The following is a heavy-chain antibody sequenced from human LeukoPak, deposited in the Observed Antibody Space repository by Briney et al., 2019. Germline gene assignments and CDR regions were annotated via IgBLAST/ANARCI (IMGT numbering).Heavy chain of an antibody. CDR3: AKVASDSAWYIDL. V-gene: IGHV3-23*01. D-gene: IGHD3-10*01. CDR1: GFTFRMYA. J-gene: IGHJ2*01. Sequence: PGGSLRLSCTAFGFTFRMYAMSWVRQAPGKGLEWVSGMSDSGDATYYADSVKGRFTISRDNFKKMLYLQMNSLTAEDTAVYYCAKVASDSAWYIDLWGRGTLVSVSS. CDR2: MSDSGDAT.